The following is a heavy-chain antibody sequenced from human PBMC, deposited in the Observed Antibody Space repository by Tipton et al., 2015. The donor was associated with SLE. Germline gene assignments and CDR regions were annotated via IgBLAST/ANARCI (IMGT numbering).Heavy chain of an antibody. CDR2: IYHCGNT. V-gene: IGHV4-30-4*01. CDR3: ARGRYDSSGYES. Sequence: TLSLTCTVSGGSISSGDYYWSWIRQPPGKGLSWIGFIYHCGNTFYNPSLESRLTMSVDTSKNQFSLKLSSVTAADTAVYYCARGRYDSSGYESWGQGTLVTVSS. CDR1: GGSISSGDYY. D-gene: IGHD3-22*01. J-gene: IGHJ4*02.